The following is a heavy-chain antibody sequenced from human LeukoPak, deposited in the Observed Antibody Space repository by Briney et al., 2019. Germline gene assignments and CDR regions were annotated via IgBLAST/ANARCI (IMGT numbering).Heavy chain of an antibody. Sequence: PGGSLRLSCVASGFTFSSYSLIWVRQAPGKGLEWVSYISGSGSAIYYADSVKGRFTISRDNAKNSLYLQVNSLRDEDTAVYYCARARDSSGSYPYYFDYWGQGTLVTVSS. CDR1: GFTFSSYS. D-gene: IGHD3-22*01. CDR2: ISGSGSAI. J-gene: IGHJ4*02. CDR3: ARARDSSGSYPYYFDY. V-gene: IGHV3-48*02.